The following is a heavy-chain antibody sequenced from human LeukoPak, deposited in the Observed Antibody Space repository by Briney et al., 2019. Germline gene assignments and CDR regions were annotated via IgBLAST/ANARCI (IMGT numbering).Heavy chain of an antibody. J-gene: IGHJ5*02. D-gene: IGHD3-3*01. CDR1: GGSISSYY. V-gene: IGHV4-59*01. CDR3: ARGRGYDFLNWFDP. CDR2: IYYSGST. Sequence: SETLSLTCTVSGGSISSYYWSWIRQPPGKGLEWIGYIYYSGSTNYNPSLKSRVTISVDTSKNQFSLKLSSVTAADTAVYYCARGRGYDFLNWFDPWGQGTLVTVSS.